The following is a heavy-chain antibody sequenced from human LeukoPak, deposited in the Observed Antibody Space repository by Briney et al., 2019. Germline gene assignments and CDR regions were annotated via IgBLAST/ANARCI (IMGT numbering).Heavy chain of an antibody. J-gene: IGHJ5*02. CDR1: GFTFDDYA. D-gene: IGHD1-1*01. CDR3: AEEVSWNVRWFDP. CDR2: ISGSGVST. V-gene: IGHV3-23*01. Sequence: TGGSLRLSCAASGFTFDDYAMHWVRQAPGKGLEWVSAISGSGVSTYYADSVKGRFTISRDNSKNTLYLQMNSLRAEDTAVYYCAEEVSWNVRWFDPWGQGTLVTVSS.